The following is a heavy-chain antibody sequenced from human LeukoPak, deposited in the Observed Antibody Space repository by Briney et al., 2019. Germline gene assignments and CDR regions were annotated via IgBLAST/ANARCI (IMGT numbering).Heavy chain of an antibody. Sequence: GGSLRLSCVASGFTFSDHSMMWVRQAPGKGLEWVSVIYVDGSTYYADSVRGRFSTSRDNSKNTLSLQMNSLRAEDTAVYYCARDYMDVWGKGTTVTVSS. CDR3: ARDYMDV. J-gene: IGHJ6*03. CDR1: GFTFSDHS. V-gene: IGHV3-53*01. CDR2: IYVDGST.